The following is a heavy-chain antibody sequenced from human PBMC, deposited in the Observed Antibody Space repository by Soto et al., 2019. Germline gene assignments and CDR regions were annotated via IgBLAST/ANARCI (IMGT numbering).Heavy chain of an antibody. CDR2: IYSTENT. V-gene: IGHV4-39*07. Sequence: SETLSLTCTFSGCSGISNSYCLGWIRQSPGKGLEWIGIIYSTENTYYHPSLLSRVTISADTSMNEFSLRLSSLRSEDTAVYYCAADLRDIVLVPYGMDVWGQGTTVTVSS. CDR1: GCSGISNSYC. D-gene: IGHD2-2*01. J-gene: IGHJ6*02. CDR3: AADLRDIVLVPYGMDV.